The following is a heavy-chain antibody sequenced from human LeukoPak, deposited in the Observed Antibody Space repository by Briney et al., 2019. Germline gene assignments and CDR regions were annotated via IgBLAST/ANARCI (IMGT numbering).Heavy chain of an antibody. Sequence: GGSLRLSCAASGFTVGSNTMSWVRQAPGKGLEWVSIIYSGGSTSYADSVKGRFTISRDSSKNTLYLQMNSLRTEDTAVYYCARGGSYFDIGGYYFYWGQGTLVTVSS. D-gene: IGHD3-22*01. CDR2: IYSGGST. CDR3: ARGGSYFDIGGYYFY. CDR1: GFTVGSNT. J-gene: IGHJ4*02. V-gene: IGHV3-66*01.